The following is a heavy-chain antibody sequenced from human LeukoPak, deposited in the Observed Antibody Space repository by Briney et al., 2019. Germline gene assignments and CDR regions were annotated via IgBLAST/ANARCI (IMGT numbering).Heavy chain of an antibody. V-gene: IGHV4-39*07. CDR3: ARGPYYDFWSGYYPAYNWFDP. D-gene: IGHD3-3*01. Sequence: PSETLSLTCTVSGGSISSSSYYWGWLRQPPGKGLEWIGSIYYSGSTYYNPSLKSRVTISVDTSKNQFSLKLSSVTAADTAVYYCARGPYYDFWSGYYPAYNWFDPWGQGTLVTVSS. CDR1: GGSISSSSYY. J-gene: IGHJ5*02. CDR2: IYYSGST.